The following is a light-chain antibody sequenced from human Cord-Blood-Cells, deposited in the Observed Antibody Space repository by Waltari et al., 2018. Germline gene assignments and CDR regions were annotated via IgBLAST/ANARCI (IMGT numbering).Light chain of an antibody. V-gene: IGKV4-1*01. Sequence: DIVMTQSPDSLAVSLGERATINCKSSSSVLYSSNNKNYLAWYQQKPGQPPKLLIYWASTRASGVPDRFSGSGSGTDFTLTISSLQAEDVAVYYCQQYYSTPYTFGQGTKLEIK. CDR1: SSVLYSSNNKNY. J-gene: IGKJ2*01. CDR3: QQYYSTPYT. CDR2: WAS.